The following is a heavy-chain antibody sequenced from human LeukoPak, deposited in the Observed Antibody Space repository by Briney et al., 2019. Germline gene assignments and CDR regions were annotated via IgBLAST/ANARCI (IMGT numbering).Heavy chain of an antibody. J-gene: IGHJ4*02. D-gene: IGHD2-8*02. CDR1: GFTFGTFA. Sequence: GGSLRLSCAASGFTFGTFAMIWVRQPPGKGLEWVSSIFPSGGEIHYADSVRGRFTISRDNSKSTLSLQMNSLRAEDTAIYYCATYRQVLLPFESWGQGTLVTVSS. V-gene: IGHV3-23*01. CDR2: IFPSGGEI. CDR3: ATYRQVLLPFES.